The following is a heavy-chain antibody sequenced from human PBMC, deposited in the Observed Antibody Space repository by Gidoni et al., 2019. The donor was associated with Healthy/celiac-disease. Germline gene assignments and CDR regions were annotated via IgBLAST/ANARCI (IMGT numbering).Heavy chain of an antibody. V-gene: IGHV1-18*01. D-gene: IGHD3-16*02. CDR1: GYTFTSYG. CDR3: ARSAYDYVWGSYRYPDY. CDR2: ISAYNGNT. J-gene: IGHJ4*02. Sequence: QVQLVQSGAEVKKPGASVKVSCKASGYTFTSYGISWVRQAPGQGLEWMGWISAYNGNTNYAQKLQGRVTMTTDTSTSTAYMELRSLRSDATAVYYCARSAYDYVWGSYRYPDYWGQGTLVTVSS.